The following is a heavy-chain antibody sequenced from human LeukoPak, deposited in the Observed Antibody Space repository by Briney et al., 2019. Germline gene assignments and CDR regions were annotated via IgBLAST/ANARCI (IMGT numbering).Heavy chain of an antibody. CDR3: ARGGAYHAFDI. Sequence: PGGSLRLSCAASGFIFSSYWMYWVRQAPGKGLVWVSRINNGGTGTTFADSVKGRFTISRDNAKNTLYLQMNSLRAEDTAVYYCARGGAYHAFDIWGQGTMVTVSS. V-gene: IGHV3-74*01. CDR1: GFIFSSYW. D-gene: IGHD2-15*01. CDR2: INNGGTGT. J-gene: IGHJ3*02.